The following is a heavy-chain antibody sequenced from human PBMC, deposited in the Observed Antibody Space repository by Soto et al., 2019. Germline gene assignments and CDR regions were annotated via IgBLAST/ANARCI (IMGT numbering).Heavy chain of an antibody. CDR1: GGTFSSYA. V-gene: IGHV1-69*13. J-gene: IGHJ4*02. CDR2: IIPIFGTA. Sequence: GASVKVSCKASGGTFSSYAISWVRQAPGQGLEWMGGIIPIFGTANYAQKFQGRVTITADESTSTAYMELSSLRSEDTAVYYCARDPRDYGSGGYYNEHNDYWGQGTLVTVSS. D-gene: IGHD3-10*01. CDR3: ARDPRDYGSGGYYNEHNDY.